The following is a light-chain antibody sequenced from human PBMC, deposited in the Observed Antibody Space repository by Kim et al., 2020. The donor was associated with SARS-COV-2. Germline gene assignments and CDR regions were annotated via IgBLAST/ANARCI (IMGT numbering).Light chain of an antibody. CDR1: SGDIASNY. CDR3: QSYDSNSLI. J-gene: IGLJ2*01. CDR2: ADN. V-gene: IGLV6-57*03. Sequence: GTTVTISCSRSSGDIASNYVQWYQQRPGSAPTTVIYADNQRPSGVPDRFSGSLDSSSNSASLTISGLKTEDEADYYCQSYDSNSLIFGGGTQLTVL.